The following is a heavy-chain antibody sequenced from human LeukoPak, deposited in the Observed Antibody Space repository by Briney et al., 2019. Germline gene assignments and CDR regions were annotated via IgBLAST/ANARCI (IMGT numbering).Heavy chain of an antibody. CDR1: GFTFSSYE. CDR3: ARHNGWYDY. CDR2: ISTSDAT. Sequence: PGGSLRLSYAASGFTFSSYEMNWVRQAPGKGLEWISYISTSDATMYADSVKGRFTISRDNAKNSLYLQMNSLRAEDTAVYYCARHNGWYDYWGQGTLVTVSS. D-gene: IGHD6-19*01. V-gene: IGHV3-48*03. J-gene: IGHJ4*02.